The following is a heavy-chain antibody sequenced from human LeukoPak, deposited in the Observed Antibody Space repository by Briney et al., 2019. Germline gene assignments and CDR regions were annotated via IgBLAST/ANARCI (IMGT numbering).Heavy chain of an antibody. CDR3: ARALSPPITIFGVVIRGGYYLDY. CDR1: GFTFSNAW. V-gene: IGHV3-64*01. J-gene: IGHJ4*02. D-gene: IGHD3-3*01. CDR2: ISSNGGST. Sequence: GGSLRLSCAASGFTFSNAWMSWVCQAPGKGLEYVSAISSNGGSTYYANSVKGRFTISRDNSKNTLYLQMGSLRAEDMAVYYCARALSPPITIFGVVIRGGYYLDYWGQGTLVTVSS.